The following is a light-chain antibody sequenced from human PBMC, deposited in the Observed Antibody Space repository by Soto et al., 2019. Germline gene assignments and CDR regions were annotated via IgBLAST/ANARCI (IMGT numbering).Light chain of an antibody. CDR1: QTVRNNY. CDR3: QQYDNLPLT. CDR2: DAS. J-gene: IGKJ3*01. V-gene: IGKV3-20*01. Sequence: EFVLTQSPGTLSLSPGERATLSCRASQTVRNNYLAWYQQKPGQAPRLLIYDASSRATGIPDRFSGGGSGTEFTLTINSLQSEDFAVYFCQQYDNLPLTFGPGTKVDIK.